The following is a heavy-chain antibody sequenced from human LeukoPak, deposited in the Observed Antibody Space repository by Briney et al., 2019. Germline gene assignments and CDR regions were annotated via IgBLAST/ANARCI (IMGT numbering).Heavy chain of an antibody. V-gene: IGHV1-69*05. CDR2: IIPIFGTA. D-gene: IGHD3-3*01. Sequence: GASAKVSCKASGGTFSSYAISWVRQAPGQGLEWMGGIIPIFGTANYAQKFQGRVTITTDESTSTAYMELSSLRSEDTAVYYCAIQLPDNGAFGVVIMSAFDIWGQGTMVTVSS. J-gene: IGHJ3*02. CDR3: AIQLPDNGAFGVVIMSAFDI. CDR1: GGTFSSYA.